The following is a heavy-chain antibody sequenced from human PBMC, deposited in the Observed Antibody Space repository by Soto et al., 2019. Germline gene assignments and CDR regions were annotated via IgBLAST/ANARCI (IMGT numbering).Heavy chain of an antibody. V-gene: IGHV3-23*01. D-gene: IGHD2-2*01. Sequence: GGSLRLSCAASGFTFSSYAMSWVRQAPGKGLEWVSAISGSGGSTYYADSVKGRFTISRDNSKNTLYLQMNSLRAEDTAVYYCAKRYCSSTSCGYYYYYYMDVWGKGTTVTVS. CDR1: GFTFSSYA. J-gene: IGHJ6*03. CDR3: AKRYCSSTSCGYYYYYYMDV. CDR2: ISGSGGST.